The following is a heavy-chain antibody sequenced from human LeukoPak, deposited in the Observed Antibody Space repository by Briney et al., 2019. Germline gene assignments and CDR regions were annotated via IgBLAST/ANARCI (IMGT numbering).Heavy chain of an antibody. V-gene: IGHV3-21*01. Sequence: GGPLRLSCAASGFTFSSYGMNWVRQAPGKGLEWVSFISSSSSYIYYADSVKGRFTISRDNAKNSLYLQMSSLRAEDTAVYYCARDLRSSGYYAFDYWGQGTLVTVSS. CDR2: ISSSSSYI. D-gene: IGHD3-22*01. CDR3: ARDLRSSGYYAFDY. J-gene: IGHJ4*02. CDR1: GFTFSSYG.